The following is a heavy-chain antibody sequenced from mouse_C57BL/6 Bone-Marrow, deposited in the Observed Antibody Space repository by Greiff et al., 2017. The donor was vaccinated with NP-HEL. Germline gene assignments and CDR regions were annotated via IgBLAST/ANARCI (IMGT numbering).Heavy chain of an antibody. V-gene: IGHV1-64*01. CDR3: ARRDYYGSSYRSWFAY. CDR2: IHPNSGST. D-gene: IGHD1-1*01. J-gene: IGHJ3*01. CDR1: GYTFTSYW. Sequence: QVQLQQPGAELVKPGASVKLSCKASGYTFTSYWMHWVKQRPGQGLEWIGMIHPNSGSTNYNEKFKSKATLTVDKSSSTAYMQLSSLTSEHSAVYYCARRDYYGSSYRSWFAYWGQGTLVTVSA.